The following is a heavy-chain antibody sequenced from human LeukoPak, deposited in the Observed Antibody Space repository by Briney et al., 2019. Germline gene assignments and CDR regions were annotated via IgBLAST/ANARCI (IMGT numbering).Heavy chain of an antibody. CDR1: GFTFSSYA. Sequence: PGRSLRLSCAASGFTFSSYAMHWVCQAPGKGLEWVAVISYDGSNKYYADSVKGRFTISRDNSKNTLYLQMNSLRAEDTAVYYCARDPYYYDSSGYYPAIDYWGQGTLVTVSS. CDR3: ARDPYYYDSSGYYPAIDY. V-gene: IGHV3-30-3*01. J-gene: IGHJ4*02. CDR2: ISYDGSNK. D-gene: IGHD3-22*01.